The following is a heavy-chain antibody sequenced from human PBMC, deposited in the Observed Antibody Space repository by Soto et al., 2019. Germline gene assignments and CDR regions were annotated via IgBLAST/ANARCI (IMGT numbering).Heavy chain of an antibody. Sequence: QVQLQQWGAGLLKPSETLSLTCAVYGGSFSGYYWSWIRQPPGKGLEWIGEINHSGSTNYNPSLKSRVTISVDASKNQLSLKLSSVTAADTAVYYCARGMGVVIAARRGGHWFDPWGQGTLVTVSS. D-gene: IGHD6-6*01. CDR3: ARGMGVVIAARRGGHWFDP. V-gene: IGHV4-34*01. CDR2: INHSGST. J-gene: IGHJ5*02. CDR1: GGSFSGYY.